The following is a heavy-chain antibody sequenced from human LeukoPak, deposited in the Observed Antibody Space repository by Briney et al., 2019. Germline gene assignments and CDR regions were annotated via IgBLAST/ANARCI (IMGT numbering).Heavy chain of an antibody. Sequence: SETLSLTCTVSGGSISSSSYYWGWIRQPPGKGLEWIGSIYYSGSTYYNPSLKSRVTISVDTSKNQFSLKLSSVTAADTAVYYCARHQGPPIMGYFDYWGQGTLVTVSS. D-gene: IGHD2-8*01. CDR3: ARHQGPPIMGYFDY. V-gene: IGHV4-39*01. J-gene: IGHJ4*02. CDR1: GGSISSSSYY. CDR2: IYYSGST.